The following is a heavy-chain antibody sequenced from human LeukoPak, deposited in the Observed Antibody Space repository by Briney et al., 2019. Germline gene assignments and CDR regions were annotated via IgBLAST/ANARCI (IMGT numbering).Heavy chain of an antibody. CDR2: IWYDGSQK. D-gene: IGHD1-1*01. CDR3: ARDRQGTPGTFDI. Sequence: PGGSLRLSCAVSGFTFTSYGMHWVRQGPGKGLEWVAGIWYDGSQKYYADSMKGRFTNSRDNSKNTLYLQMNSLRAEDTAVYYCARDRQGTPGTFDIWGQGTMVTVSP. CDR1: GFTFTSYG. J-gene: IGHJ3*02. V-gene: IGHV3-33*01.